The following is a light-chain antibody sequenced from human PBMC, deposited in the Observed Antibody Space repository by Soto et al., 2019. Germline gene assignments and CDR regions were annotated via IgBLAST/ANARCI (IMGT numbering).Light chain of an antibody. V-gene: IGLV2-14*01. CDR1: SSDVRDDNY. CDR2: EVT. J-gene: IGLJ2*01. CDR3: TSFSTSLTLVV. Sequence: QSVLTQPASVSGSLGQSITISCTGTSSDVRDDNYVSWYQQHPGKVPKLLVYEVTNRPSGVSNRFSGSKSGDTASLTISGLQAEDEAYYYCTSFSTSLTLVVFGGGTKLTVL.